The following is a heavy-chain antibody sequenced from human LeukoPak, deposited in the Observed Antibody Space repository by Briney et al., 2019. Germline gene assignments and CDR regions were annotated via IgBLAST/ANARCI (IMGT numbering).Heavy chain of an antibody. CDR1: GFTFSSYA. D-gene: IGHD4-17*01. V-gene: IGHV3-23*01. J-gene: IGHJ4*02. Sequence: PGGSLRLSCAASGFTFSSYAMSWVRQAPGKGREWVSAISGSGGSTYYADSVKGRFTISRDNSKNTLYLQMNSLRAEDTAVYYCTAGTVTTFDYWGQGTLVTVSS. CDR3: TAGTVTTFDY. CDR2: ISGSGGST.